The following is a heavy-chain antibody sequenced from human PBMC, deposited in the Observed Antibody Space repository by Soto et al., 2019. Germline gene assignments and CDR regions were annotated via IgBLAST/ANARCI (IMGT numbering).Heavy chain of an antibody. CDR1: GGYISSYY. CDR3: ARAFGSTMPSLF. Sequence: SETLSLTCTVSGGYISSYYWTWIRQPPGKGLEWIGYIYYSGSTDYNPSLKSRVTMSIDTSKNQFSLKLSSVTAADTAVYYCARAFGSTMPSLFWGQGTLVTVSS. CDR2: IYYSGST. J-gene: IGHJ4*02. V-gene: IGHV4-59*01. D-gene: IGHD2-2*01.